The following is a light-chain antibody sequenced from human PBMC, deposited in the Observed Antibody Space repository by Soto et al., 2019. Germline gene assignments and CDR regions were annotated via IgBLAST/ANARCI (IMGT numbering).Light chain of an antibody. Sequence: EIVLTQSPGTLSLSPGERATLSCRASQSVSSSYLAWYQQKHGQAPRLLIYEASRRETGIPAMFSGGGSGTVFTLTISRLEPEDFAVYYCQQRSNWPWTFGQGTKVDIK. V-gene: IGKV3D-20*02. J-gene: IGKJ1*01. CDR3: QQRSNWPWT. CDR2: EAS. CDR1: QSVSSSY.